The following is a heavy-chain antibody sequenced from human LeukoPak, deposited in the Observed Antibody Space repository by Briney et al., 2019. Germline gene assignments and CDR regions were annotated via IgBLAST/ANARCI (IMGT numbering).Heavy chain of an antibody. Sequence: ASVKVSCKASGYTFTSYYMHWVRQAPGQGLEWMGIINPSGGSTSYAQKFQGRVTMTRDTSTSTVYMELSSLRSEDTAVYYCARDLRSSKRGYSLIYYFDYWGQGTLVTVSS. CDR2: INPSGGST. CDR1: GYTFTSYY. V-gene: IGHV1-46*01. CDR3: ARDLRSSKRGYSLIYYFDY. J-gene: IGHJ4*02. D-gene: IGHD5-18*01.